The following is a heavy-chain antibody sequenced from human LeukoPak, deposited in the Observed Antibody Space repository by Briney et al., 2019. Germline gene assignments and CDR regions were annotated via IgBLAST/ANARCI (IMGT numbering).Heavy chain of an antibody. Sequence: SVKVPCKASGGTFSSYAISWVRQAPGQGLEWMGGIIPIFGTANYAQKFQGRVTITTDESTSTAYMELSSLRSEDTAVYYCARDNMVSYYYYYMDVWGKGTTVTVSS. D-gene: IGHD3-10*01. J-gene: IGHJ6*03. CDR1: GGTFSSYA. V-gene: IGHV1-69*05. CDR3: ARDNMVSYYYYYMDV. CDR2: IIPIFGTA.